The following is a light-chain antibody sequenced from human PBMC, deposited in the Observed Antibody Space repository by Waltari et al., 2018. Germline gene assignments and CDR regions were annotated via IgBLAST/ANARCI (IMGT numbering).Light chain of an antibody. CDR1: QSVISSFNNKNY. CDR2: WAF. V-gene: IGKV4-1*01. Sequence: DIVMTQSPDSLAVSLGERATINCKSSQSVISSFNNKNYLTWFQQKAGEPPKLLIYWAFTRESGVPDRCSGSGSGTDFTLTISGLQAEDVAVYYCQQYSATPPTFGQGTKVEIK. CDR3: QQYSATPPT. J-gene: IGKJ1*01.